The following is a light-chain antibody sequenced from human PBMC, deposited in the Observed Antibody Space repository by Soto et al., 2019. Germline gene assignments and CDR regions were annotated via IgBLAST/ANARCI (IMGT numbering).Light chain of an antibody. CDR2: GAS. Sequence: EIVLTQSPGTLSLSPGERATLSCRASQSVSSSYLAWYQQKTGQAPRLLIYGASSRATGISDRFSGSGSGTDFTLTISRLEPEDFAVYYCQQYGSSPLTFGQGTKLEIK. V-gene: IGKV3-20*01. J-gene: IGKJ2*01. CDR3: QQYGSSPLT. CDR1: QSVSSSY.